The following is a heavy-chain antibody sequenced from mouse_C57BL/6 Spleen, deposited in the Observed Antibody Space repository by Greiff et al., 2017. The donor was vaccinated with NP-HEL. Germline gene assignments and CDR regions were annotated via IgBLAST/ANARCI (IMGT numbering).Heavy chain of an antibody. CDR1: GYAFSSYW. CDR3: ARAGYDYWYFDV. V-gene: IGHV1-80*01. CDR2: IYPGDGDT. J-gene: IGHJ1*03. Sequence: QVQLQQSGAELVKPGASVKISCKASGYAFSSYWMNWVKQRPGKGLEWIGQIYPGDGDTNYNGKFKGKATLTADKSSSTAYMQLSSLTSEDSAVYFCARAGYDYWYFDVWGTGTTVTVSS. D-gene: IGHD2-3*01.